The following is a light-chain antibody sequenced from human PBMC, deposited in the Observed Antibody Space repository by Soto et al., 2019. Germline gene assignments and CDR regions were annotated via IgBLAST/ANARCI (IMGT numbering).Light chain of an antibody. V-gene: IGKV1-5*03. CDR2: EAS. J-gene: IGKJ1*01. CDR3: QQYNGYWT. CDR1: QSISDS. Sequence: DIQMTQSPSTLSASVGDRVTITCRASQSISDSLAWYQQKPGKAPKLLIYEASTLKSGVPSRFSGSRSGTEYTLTISSLQPDDFTIYYCQQYNGYWTFGQGTKVEI.